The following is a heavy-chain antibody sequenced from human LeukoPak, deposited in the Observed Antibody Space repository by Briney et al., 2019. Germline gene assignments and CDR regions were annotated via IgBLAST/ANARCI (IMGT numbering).Heavy chain of an antibody. CDR3: AKDWSFVVVVPAAMFNSYYFDY. D-gene: IGHD2-2*01. CDR1: GFTFSSYG. CDR2: IRYDGSNK. Sequence: GGSLRLSCAASGFTFSSYGMHWVRQARGKGLEWVAFIRYDGSNKYYADSVKGRFTISRDNSKNTLYLKMNSLRAEDTAVSYCAKDWSFVVVVPAAMFNSYYFDYWGQGTLVTVSS. J-gene: IGHJ4*02. V-gene: IGHV3-30*02.